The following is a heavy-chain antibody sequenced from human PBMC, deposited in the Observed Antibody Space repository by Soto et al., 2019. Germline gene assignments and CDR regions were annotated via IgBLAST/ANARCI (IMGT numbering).Heavy chain of an antibody. CDR1: GYSFTSYW. J-gene: IGHJ6*02. CDR2: IDPSDSYT. V-gene: IGHV5-10-1*01. CDR3: ARRDHYYYDMDV. Sequence: GESLKISCKGSGYSFTSYWLNWVRQMPGKGLEWMGRIDPSDSYTYYSPSFQGHVTISADKSISTAYLQWSSLKASDTAMYYCARRDHYYYDMDVWGQGTTVTVSS.